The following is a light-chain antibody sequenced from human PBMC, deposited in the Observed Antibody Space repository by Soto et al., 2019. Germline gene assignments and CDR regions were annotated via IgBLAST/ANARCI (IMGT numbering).Light chain of an antibody. Sequence: EIVLTQSPGTLSLSPGERATLSCRASQSVSSSYLAWYQQKPGQAPRLLIYGASSRATGIPDRLSGSASGTDFTLTISRLEPEDFAVYYCQQYGSSPSFGPGTKVDIK. CDR2: GAS. J-gene: IGKJ3*01. CDR1: QSVSSSY. V-gene: IGKV3-20*01. CDR3: QQYGSSPS.